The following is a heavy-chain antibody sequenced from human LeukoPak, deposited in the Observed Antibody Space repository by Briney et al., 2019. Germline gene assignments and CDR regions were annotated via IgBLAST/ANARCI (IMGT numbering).Heavy chain of an antibody. V-gene: IGHV5-51*01. J-gene: IGHJ4*02. Sequence: KVGESLKISCKGSGYSFTTYWIGWVRQMPGKGLEWMGIIYPSDSDTRYSPSFQGQVTISADKSINTAYLHWSSLKASDTAMYYCARRYGYYADYWGQGTLVTVSS. CDR1: GYSFTTYW. CDR2: IYPSDSDT. D-gene: IGHD1-1*01. CDR3: ARRYGYYADY.